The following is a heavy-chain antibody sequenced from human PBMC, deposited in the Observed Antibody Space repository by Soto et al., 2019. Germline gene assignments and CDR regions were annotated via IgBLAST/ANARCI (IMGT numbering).Heavy chain of an antibody. CDR2: ISYDGSNK. CDR3: AKRSSSSTFDY. J-gene: IGHJ4*02. V-gene: IGHV3-30*18. D-gene: IGHD6-6*01. Sequence: GGSLRLSCAASGFTFSSYGMHWVRQAPGKGLEWVAVISYDGSNKYYADSVKGRFTISRDNSKNTLYLQMNSLRAEDTALYYCAKRSSSSTFDYWGQGTLVTVSS. CDR1: GFTFSSYG.